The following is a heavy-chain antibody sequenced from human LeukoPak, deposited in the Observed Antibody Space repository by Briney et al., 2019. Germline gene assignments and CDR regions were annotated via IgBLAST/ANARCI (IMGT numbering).Heavy chain of an antibody. CDR1: GFTFSSYA. J-gene: IGHJ4*02. D-gene: IGHD4-23*01. Sequence: GALRLSCAASGFTFSSYAMSWVRQAPGKGLEWVSAISGSGGSTYYADSVKGRFTISRDNSKNTLYLQMNSLRAEDTAVYYCAKASINDCGGKLVRYYFDYWGQGTLVTVSS. CDR3: AKASINDCGGKLVRYYFDY. CDR2: ISGSGGST. V-gene: IGHV3-23*01.